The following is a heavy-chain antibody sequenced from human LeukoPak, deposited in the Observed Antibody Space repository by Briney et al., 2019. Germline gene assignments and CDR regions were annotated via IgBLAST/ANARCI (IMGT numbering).Heavy chain of an antibody. D-gene: IGHD6-19*01. V-gene: IGHV3-48*03. CDR3: ARTVAGLPLDAFDI. J-gene: IGHJ3*02. CDR2: ISISGSTI. Sequence: GGSLRLSCAASGFTFSSYEMNWVRQAPGKGLEWVSFISISGSTIYYADSVKGRFTISRDNAKNSLYLQMNSLRAEDTAVYYCARTVAGLPLDAFDIWGQGTVVTVSS. CDR1: GFTFSSYE.